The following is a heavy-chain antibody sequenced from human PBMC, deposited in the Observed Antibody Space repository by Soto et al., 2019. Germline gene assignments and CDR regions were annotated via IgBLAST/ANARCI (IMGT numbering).Heavy chain of an antibody. CDR3: ARHSTPDYDFWSGHHGYGTDV. V-gene: IGHV5-51*01. CDR1: GYSFTSYG. J-gene: IGHJ6*02. D-gene: IGHD3-3*01. CDR2: IYPGDSDT. Sequence: PGESRKISCKGSGYSFTSYGIGWVRQMPGKGLEWMGIIYPGDSDTRYSPSFQGQVTISADKSISTAYLQWSSLKASDTAMYYCARHSTPDYDFWSGHHGYGTDVCGPATTVTVSS.